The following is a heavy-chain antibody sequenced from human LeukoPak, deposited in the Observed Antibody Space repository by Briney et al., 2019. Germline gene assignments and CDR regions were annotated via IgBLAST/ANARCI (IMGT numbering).Heavy chain of an antibody. CDR3: AKPAISSRGWYYDY. CDR2: LYSGGST. CDR1: GFTVSTNY. D-gene: IGHD6-19*01. V-gene: IGHV3-53*01. Sequence: GGSLRLSCAASGFTVSTNYMIWVRQAPGKGLEWVSALYSGGSTYYVDSVKGRFTISRENSKNTLFLQMNSLRAEDTAVYYCAKPAISSRGWYYDYWGQGTLVTVSS. J-gene: IGHJ4*02.